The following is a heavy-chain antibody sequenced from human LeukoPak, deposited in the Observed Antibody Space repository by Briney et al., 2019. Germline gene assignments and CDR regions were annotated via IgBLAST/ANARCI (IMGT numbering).Heavy chain of an antibody. Sequence: GGSLRLSCAASGFTFSSYAMSWVRQAPGKGLEWVSAISGSGGSTYYADSVKGRFTISRDNSKNTLYLQMNSPRAEDTAVYYCAKRNYFGAGTYSFDFWGQGTLVTVSS. J-gene: IGHJ4*02. D-gene: IGHD3-10*01. CDR3: AKRNYFGAGTYSFDF. CDR2: ISGSGGST. V-gene: IGHV3-23*01. CDR1: GFTFSSYA.